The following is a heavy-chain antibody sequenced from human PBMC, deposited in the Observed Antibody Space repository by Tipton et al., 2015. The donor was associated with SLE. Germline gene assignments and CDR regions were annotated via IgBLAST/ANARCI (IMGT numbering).Heavy chain of an antibody. CDR3: ARGDAEGTMTTLGFVN. CDR2: ISSSSIYV. V-gene: IGHV3-21*01. J-gene: IGHJ4*02. Sequence: SLRLSCAASGFTVSRYYMSWVRQAPGKGLEWVSSISSSSIYVHYADSVKGRFTVSRENAKDTLVLHMDSLTVDDTGVYYCARGDAEGTMTTLGFVNWGQGTLVTVSS. CDR1: GFTVSRYY. D-gene: IGHD1/OR15-1a*01.